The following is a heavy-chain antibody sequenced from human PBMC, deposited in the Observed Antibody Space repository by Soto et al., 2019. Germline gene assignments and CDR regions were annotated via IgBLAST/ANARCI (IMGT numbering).Heavy chain of an antibody. Sequence: GESLKISCKGSGYSFTSYWIGWERQMPGKGLEWMGIIYPGDSDTRYSPSFQGQVTISADKSISTAYLQWSSLKASDTAMYYCARTDCSGGSCYPNWFDPWGQGTLVTVSS. CDR1: GYSFTSYW. D-gene: IGHD2-15*01. CDR2: IYPGDSDT. CDR3: ARTDCSGGSCYPNWFDP. V-gene: IGHV5-51*01. J-gene: IGHJ5*02.